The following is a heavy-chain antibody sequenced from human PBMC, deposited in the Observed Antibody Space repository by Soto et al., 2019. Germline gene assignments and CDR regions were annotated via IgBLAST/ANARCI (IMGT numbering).Heavy chain of an antibody. J-gene: IGHJ4*02. V-gene: IGHV4-59*12. CDR3: ARTYDSNGYANEFDS. CDR2: IYDNGIT. D-gene: IGHD3-22*01. Sequence: QVVLQESGPGLVKPSETLALTCSVSGRSITSYYWSWVRQPPGKGLECIGYIYDNGITSQNPSLKSRVTMSADTSQNQFSLKLTSVTGADTAVYFCARTYDSNGYANEFDSWGQVILVTVTS. CDR1: GRSITSYY.